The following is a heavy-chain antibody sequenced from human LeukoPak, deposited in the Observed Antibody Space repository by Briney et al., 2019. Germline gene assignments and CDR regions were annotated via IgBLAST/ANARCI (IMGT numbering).Heavy chain of an antibody. J-gene: IGHJ4*02. V-gene: IGHV4-39*07. Sequence: PSETLSLTCTVSGGSIISTSHYWGWIRQPPGKGLEWIGTIYYRGITYYNSSLKSRVTVSLDTSKNQFSLKLGSVTAADAAVYYCVRDRLAAAGTLTADSWGQGTLVTVSA. D-gene: IGHD6-13*01. CDR2: IYYRGIT. CDR1: GGSIISTSHY. CDR3: VRDRLAAAGTLTADS.